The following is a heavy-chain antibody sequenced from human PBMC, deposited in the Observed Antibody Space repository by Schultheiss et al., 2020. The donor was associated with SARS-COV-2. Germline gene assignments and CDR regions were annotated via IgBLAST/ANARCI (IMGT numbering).Heavy chain of an antibody. Sequence: SETLSLTFTFAGGSISSGGYYWSWIRQHPGKGLEWIGYIYYSGSTYYNPSLKSRVTISVDTSKNQFSLKLSSVTAADTAVYYCARLDYSSGYYYVGWFDP. CDR2: IYYSGST. CDR3: ARLDYSSGYYYVGWFDP. D-gene: IGHD3-22*01. J-gene: IGHJ5*02. CDR1: GGSISSGGYY. V-gene: IGHV4-31*03.